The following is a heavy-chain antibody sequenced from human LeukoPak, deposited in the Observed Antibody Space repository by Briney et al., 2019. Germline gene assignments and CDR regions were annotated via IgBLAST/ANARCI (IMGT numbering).Heavy chain of an antibody. D-gene: IGHD3-10*01. J-gene: IGHJ4*02. Sequence: KPSETLSLTCTVSGGSISSYYWSWIRQPPGKGLEWIGYIYYSGSTNYNPSLKSRVTISVDTSKNQFSLKLSSVTAADTAVYYCAREIDYGSGSTGFDYWGQGTLVTVSS. CDR3: AREIDYGSGSTGFDY. V-gene: IGHV4-59*01. CDR2: IYYSGST. CDR1: GGSISSYY.